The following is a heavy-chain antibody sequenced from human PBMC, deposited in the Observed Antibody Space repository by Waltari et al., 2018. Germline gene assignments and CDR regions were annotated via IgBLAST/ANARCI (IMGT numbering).Heavy chain of an antibody. V-gene: IGHV1-18*01. Sequence: QVQLVQSGAEVKKPGASVKVSCKASGYTFNIYGINWVRQAPGQGLEWMGWVSGHNGNTNYAQKVQGRVEMTTDTSTSTAYMELRSLRSDDTAVYYCARQGLGGGFDIWGQGTVVTVSS. D-gene: IGHD4-17*01. CDR3: ARQGLGGGFDI. CDR1: GYTFNIYG. J-gene: IGHJ3*02. CDR2: VSGHNGNT.